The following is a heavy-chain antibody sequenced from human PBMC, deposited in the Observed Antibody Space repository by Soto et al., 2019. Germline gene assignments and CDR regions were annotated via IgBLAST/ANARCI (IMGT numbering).Heavy chain of an antibody. D-gene: IGHD2-2*01. V-gene: IGHV1-8*01. CDR3: ASDMSTT. CDR2: MNPNSGHT. CDR1: GCTFTSHD. Sequence: QVQLVQSGAEVKKPGASVKVSCKASGCTFTSHDINWMRKATGQGLEWMGWMNPNSGHTNYAQKFQGRVTMTRDTSISTAYMELTNLRSEDAAIYYCASDMSTTWGQGTLVTVSS. J-gene: IGHJ5*02.